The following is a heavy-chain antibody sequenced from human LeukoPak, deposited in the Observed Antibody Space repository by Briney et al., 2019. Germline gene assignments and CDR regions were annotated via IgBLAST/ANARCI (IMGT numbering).Heavy chain of an antibody. CDR2: INTNSGGT. CDR1: GYTFTGYY. Sequence: ASVKVSCKASGYTFTGYYMHWVRQAPGQGLEWMGWINTNSGGTNYAQKFQGRVTMTRDTSTNTVSMEVSGLRSDDTAVYYCARRGGSFGSVDYWGQGTLITVSS. V-gene: IGHV1-2*02. J-gene: IGHJ4*02. CDR3: ARRGGSFGSVDY. D-gene: IGHD1-26*01.